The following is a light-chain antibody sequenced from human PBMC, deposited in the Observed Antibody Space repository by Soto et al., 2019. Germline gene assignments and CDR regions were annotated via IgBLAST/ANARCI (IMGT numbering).Light chain of an antibody. Sequence: QMSQSAATLSGYVGDRVTITCRASQTISSWLAWYQQKPGKAPKLLIYKASTLKSGVPSRFSGSGSGTEFTLTISSLQPDDFATYYCQHYNSYSEAFGQGTKVDLK. CDR3: QHYNSYSEA. J-gene: IGKJ1*01. V-gene: IGKV1-5*03. CDR2: KAS. CDR1: QTISSW.